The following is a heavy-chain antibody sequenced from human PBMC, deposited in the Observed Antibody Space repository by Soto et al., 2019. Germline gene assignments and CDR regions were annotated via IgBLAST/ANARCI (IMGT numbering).Heavy chain of an antibody. CDR1: GYTFTGYY. V-gene: IGHV1-2*04. J-gene: IGHJ5*02. CDR3: AREANIVATILARQKPFDP. Sequence: GASVKVSCKASGYTFTGYYMHWVRQAPGQGLEWMGWINPNSGGTNYAQKFQGWVTMTRDTSISTAYMELSRLRSDDTAVYYCAREANIVATILARQKPFDPLGQGTLVTVS. CDR2: INPNSGGT. D-gene: IGHD5-12*01.